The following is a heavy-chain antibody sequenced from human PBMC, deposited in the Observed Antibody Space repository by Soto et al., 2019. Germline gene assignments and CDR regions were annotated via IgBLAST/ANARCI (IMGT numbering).Heavy chain of an antibody. CDR3: AREFIGNYFAFDL. Sequence: QVQLVESGGDLVKPGGSLRLSCAASGFTFSDHYMSWIRQAPGKGLEWISYMTPSGSSSSYADSVKGRFTISRDNAKNSLYLQMNSLRGDDTAVYYCAREFIGNYFAFDLWGQGTMVTVSS. D-gene: IGHD1-26*01. CDR2: MTPSGSSS. J-gene: IGHJ3*01. CDR1: GFTFSDHY. V-gene: IGHV3-11*01.